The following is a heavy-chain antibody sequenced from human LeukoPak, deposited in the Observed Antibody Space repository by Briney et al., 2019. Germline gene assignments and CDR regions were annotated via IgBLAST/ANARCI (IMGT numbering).Heavy chain of an antibody. CDR3: ARHRYCSSTSCYKAGFDY. J-gene: IGHJ4*02. D-gene: IGHD2-2*02. CDR2: INHSGST. V-gene: IGHV4-34*01. Sequence: PSETLSLTCTVSGGSISSYYWSWIRQPPGKGLEWIGEINHSGSTNYNPSLKSRVTISVDTSKNQFSLKLSSVTAADTAVYYCARHRYCSSTSCYKAGFDYWGQGTLVTVSS. CDR1: GGSISSYY.